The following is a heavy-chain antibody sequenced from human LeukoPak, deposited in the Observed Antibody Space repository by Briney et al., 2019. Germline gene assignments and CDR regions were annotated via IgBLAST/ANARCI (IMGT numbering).Heavy chain of an antibody. J-gene: IGHJ4*02. CDR1: GYTFTNYY. D-gene: IGHD2-2*01. CDR2: INPTGDST. V-gene: IGHV1-46*01. Sequence: ASVKVSCKASGYTFTNYYINWVRQAPGQGLEWMGIINPTGDSTSYAQKFQARVTMTRDTSTNTVYMELSSLRSEDTAVYYCARHPSPQLHHFDYWGQGTLVTVSS. CDR3: ARHPSPQLHHFDY.